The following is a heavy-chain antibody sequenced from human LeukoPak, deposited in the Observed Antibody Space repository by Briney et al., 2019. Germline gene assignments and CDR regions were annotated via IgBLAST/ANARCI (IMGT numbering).Heavy chain of an antibody. J-gene: IGHJ5*02. CDR3: AKTDCTSTSCYIGWFDP. Sequence: GGTLRLSCAASGFTFSSYGMSWVRQAPGKGLEWVSAISPSGDNTYYADSMKGRFTISRDNSRNTLYLQVNTLRAADTALYYCAKTDCTSTSCYIGWFDPWGQGTLVTVSS. D-gene: IGHD2-2*02. V-gene: IGHV3-23*01. CDR2: ISPSGDNT. CDR1: GFTFSSYG.